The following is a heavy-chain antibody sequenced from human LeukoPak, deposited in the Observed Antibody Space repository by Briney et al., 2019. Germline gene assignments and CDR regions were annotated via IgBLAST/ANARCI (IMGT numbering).Heavy chain of an antibody. J-gene: IGHJ4*02. CDR1: GYTLTELS. CDR3: ARGMFFGVVITLGY. D-gene: IGHD3-3*01. Sequence: ASVKVSCKVSGYTLTELSMHWVRQAPGQGLEWMGWINPNSGGTNYAQKFQGRVTMTRDTSISTAYMELSRLRSDDTAVYYCARGMFFGVVITLGYWGQGTLVTVSS. V-gene: IGHV1-2*02. CDR2: INPNSGGT.